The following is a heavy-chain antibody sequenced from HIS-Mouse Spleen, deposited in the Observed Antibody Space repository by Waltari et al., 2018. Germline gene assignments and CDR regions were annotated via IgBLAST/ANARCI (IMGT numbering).Heavy chain of an antibody. J-gene: IGHJ2*01. CDR3: AREIPYSSSWYDWYFDL. CDR1: GCSISRRSYY. D-gene: IGHD6-13*01. Sequence: QLQLQESGPGLVKPSETLSLTCTVSGCSISRRSYYWGWIRQPPGKGLEWVGCIYYSGRTSATQPLKSRVTLAVATSNNQFSLKLSSVTAADTAVYYCAREIPYSSSWYDWYFDLWGRGTLVTVSS. V-gene: IGHV4-39*07. CDR2: IYYSGRT.